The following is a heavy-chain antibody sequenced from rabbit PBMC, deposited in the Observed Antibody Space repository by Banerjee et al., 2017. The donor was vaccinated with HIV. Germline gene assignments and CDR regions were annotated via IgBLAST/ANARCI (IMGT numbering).Heavy chain of an antibody. CDR3: ARGIGAAGYGHGMDL. D-gene: IGHD6-1*01. Sequence: QQQLEESGGGLVKPGGTLTLTCKASGIDFSSTYYMCWVRQAPGKGLEWIACIDNGDGNTYYASWVNGRFTISRSTSLNTVDLKMTSLTAADTATYFCARGIGAAGYGHGMDLWGQGTLVTVS. J-gene: IGHJ6*01. CDR2: IDNGDGNT. V-gene: IGHV1S43*01. CDR1: GIDFSSTYY.